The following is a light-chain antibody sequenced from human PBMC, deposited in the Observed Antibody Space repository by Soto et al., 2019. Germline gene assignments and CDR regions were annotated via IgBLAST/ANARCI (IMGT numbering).Light chain of an antibody. CDR3: QQYNDWPEWT. J-gene: IGKJ1*01. Sequence: EAGMTQSPATLSVSPGESATLSCRSSQTISNDLSWNQQRPGQPPRLLIYGASTRATGTPVRFSGSGSGTEFTLAISDLQSEDFVVYYCQQYNDWPEWTVGQGTNVELK. V-gene: IGKV3-15*01. CDR2: GAS. CDR1: QTISND.